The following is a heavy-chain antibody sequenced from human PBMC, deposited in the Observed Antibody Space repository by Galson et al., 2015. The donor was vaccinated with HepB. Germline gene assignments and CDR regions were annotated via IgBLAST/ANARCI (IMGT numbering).Heavy chain of an antibody. J-gene: IGHJ4*02. Sequence: SLRLSCAASGFTFSSYAMSWVRQAPGKGLEWVSAISGSGGSTYYADSVKGRFTISRDNSKNTLYLQMDSLRAEDTAVYYCAKDHWSSTPAAPVLWGQGTLVTVSS. V-gene: IGHV3-23*01. D-gene: IGHD2-2*01. CDR2: ISGSGGST. CDR1: GFTFSSYA. CDR3: AKDHWSSTPAAPVL.